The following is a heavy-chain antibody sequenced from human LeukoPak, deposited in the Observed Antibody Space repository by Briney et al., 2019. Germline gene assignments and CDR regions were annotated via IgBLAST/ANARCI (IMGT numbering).Heavy chain of an antibody. CDR3: AKDQQLGSGAFDI. Sequence: GGSLRLSCAASGFTFSSYPMSWVRQAPGKGLQWVSAISNGGGSAYYADSVKGRFTISRDNSKNTLYLQMNSLRAEDTAVYYCAKDQQLGSGAFDIWGQGTMVTVSS. V-gene: IGHV3-23*01. CDR1: GFTFSSYP. CDR2: ISNGGGSA. D-gene: IGHD7-27*01. J-gene: IGHJ3*02.